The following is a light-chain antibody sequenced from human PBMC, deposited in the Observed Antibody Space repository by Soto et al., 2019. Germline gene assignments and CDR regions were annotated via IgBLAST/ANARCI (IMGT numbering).Light chain of an antibody. CDR3: SSYAGSNEGV. CDR1: SSDVGGYNY. CDR2: EVS. V-gene: IGLV2-8*01. Sequence: QSALTQPPSASGSPGQSVTISCTGTSSDVGGYNYVPWYQQYPGKAPKLVIYEVSKRPSGVPDRFSGSKSGNTASLTVSGLQAEDEADYYCSSYAGSNEGVFGTGTKLTVL. J-gene: IGLJ1*01.